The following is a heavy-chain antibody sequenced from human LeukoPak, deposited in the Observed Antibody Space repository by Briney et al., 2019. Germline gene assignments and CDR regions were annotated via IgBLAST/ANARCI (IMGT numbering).Heavy chain of an antibody. Sequence: GGSLRLSCAASGFTFSNYWMSWVRQAPGKGLEWVANVKRDGSKIYYVDSVKGRFTISRDNAKNSLYLQMNSLRAEDTAVYYCAALFTVTTSDGFDYWGQGTLVTVSS. V-gene: IGHV3-7*01. CDR1: GFTFSNYW. CDR3: AALFTVTTSDGFDY. D-gene: IGHD4-17*01. J-gene: IGHJ4*02. CDR2: VKRDGSKI.